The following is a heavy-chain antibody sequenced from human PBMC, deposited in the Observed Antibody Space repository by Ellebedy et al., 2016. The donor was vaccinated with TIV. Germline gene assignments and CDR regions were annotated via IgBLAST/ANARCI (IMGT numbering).Heavy chain of an antibody. V-gene: IGHV1-24*01. CDR2: FDPEDGET. D-gene: IGHD6-13*01. CDR3: ARGSHRIAAAGTIYYYYMDV. CDR1: GYTLTELS. Sequence: ASVKVSXKVSGYTLTELSMHWVRQAPGKGLEWMGGFDPEDGETIYAQKFQGRVTMTEDTSTDTAYMELSSLRSEDTAVYYCARGSHRIAAAGTIYYYYMDVWGKGTTVTVSS. J-gene: IGHJ6*03.